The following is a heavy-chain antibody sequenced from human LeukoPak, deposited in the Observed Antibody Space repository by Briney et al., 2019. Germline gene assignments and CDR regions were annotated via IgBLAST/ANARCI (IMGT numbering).Heavy chain of an antibody. J-gene: IGHJ6*02. CDR1: GFTFSSYA. CDR3: ARGLSPWWELLPAGVYYYYGMDV. CDR2: IIGNGVNT. D-gene: IGHD1-26*01. Sequence: AGGSLRLSCAASGFTFSSYAMSWVRQAPGKGLEWVSGIIGNGVNTYYADSVQGRFTISRDNSKNTLYLQMNSLRAEDTAVYYCARGLSPWWELLPAGVYYYYGMDVWGQGTTVTVSS. V-gene: IGHV3-23*01.